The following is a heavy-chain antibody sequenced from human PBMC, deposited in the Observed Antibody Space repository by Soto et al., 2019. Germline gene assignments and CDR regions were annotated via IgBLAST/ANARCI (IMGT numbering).Heavy chain of an antibody. CDR1: GFTFSSYG. CDR3: ARDDNPNCGGDCYLAFDI. V-gene: IGHV3-33*01. J-gene: IGHJ3*02. CDR2: IWYDGSNK. Sequence: GGSLRLSCAASGFTFSSYGMHWVRQAPGKGLEWVAVIWYDGSNKYYADSVKGRFTISRDNSKNTLYLQMNSLRAEDTAVYYCARDDNPNCGGDCYLAFDIWGQGTMVTVSS. D-gene: IGHD2-21*02.